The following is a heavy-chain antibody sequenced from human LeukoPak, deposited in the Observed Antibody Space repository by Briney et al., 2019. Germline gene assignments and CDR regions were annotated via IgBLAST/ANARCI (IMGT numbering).Heavy chain of an antibody. Sequence: GASVEVSCKGSGYTFTNYAVHWVRQAPGQRLKWLGWINPGNGDTKYSQNFQGRVTVTSDTSAATAYVELNSLTSEDTAVYYCARERWHCRVNCYSVYYYALDVWGQGTTVTVSS. CDR3: ARERWHCRVNCYSVYYYALDV. J-gene: IGHJ6*02. CDR2: INPGNGDT. CDR1: GYTFTNYA. D-gene: IGHD2-15*01. V-gene: IGHV1-3*01.